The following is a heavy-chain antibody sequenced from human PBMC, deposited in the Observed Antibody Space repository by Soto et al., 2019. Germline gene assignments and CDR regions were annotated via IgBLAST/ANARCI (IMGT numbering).Heavy chain of an antibody. Sequence: QVQLVESGGGLVKPGGSLRLSCAASGFTFSDYYMSWIRQAPGKGLEWVSYISSSGSTIYYADSVKGRFTISRDNAKNSLYLQMNSMRAEDMAVYYRARDRYNWNELRYFDYWGQGTLVTISS. J-gene: IGHJ4*02. CDR2: ISSSGSTI. D-gene: IGHD1-1*01. CDR1: GFTFSDYY. V-gene: IGHV3-11*01. CDR3: ARDRYNWNELRYFDY.